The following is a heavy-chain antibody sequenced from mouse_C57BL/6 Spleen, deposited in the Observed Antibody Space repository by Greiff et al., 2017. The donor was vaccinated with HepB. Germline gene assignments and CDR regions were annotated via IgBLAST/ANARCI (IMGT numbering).Heavy chain of an antibody. V-gene: IGHV1-64*01. D-gene: IGHD1-1*01. CDR3: ARFPITTVVATRGAMDY. CDR2: IHPNSGST. J-gene: IGHJ4*01. CDR1: GYTFTSYW. Sequence: QVQLKQPGAELVKPGASVKLSCKASGYTFTSYWMHWVKQRPGQGLEWIGMIHPNSGSTNYNEKFKSKATLTVDKSSSTAYMQLSSRTSEDSAVYYCARFPITTVVATRGAMDYWGQGTSVTVSS.